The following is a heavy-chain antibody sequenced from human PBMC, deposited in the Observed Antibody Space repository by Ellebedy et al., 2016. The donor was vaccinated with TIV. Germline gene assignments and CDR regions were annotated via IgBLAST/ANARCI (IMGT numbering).Heavy chain of an antibody. V-gene: IGHV3-7*01. CDR1: GFTFNNYW. CDR2: IKGDGSEK. CDR3: ARGSNYDGSDYPWGY. J-gene: IGHJ4*02. Sequence: GGSLRLXXAASGFTFNNYWMSWVRQAPGKGLEWVAKIKGDGSEKYHVDSVKGRFTISRDNAKNSIYLQMNSLRAEDTAVFYCARGSNYDGSDYPWGYWGQGTLVTVSS. D-gene: IGHD3-22*01.